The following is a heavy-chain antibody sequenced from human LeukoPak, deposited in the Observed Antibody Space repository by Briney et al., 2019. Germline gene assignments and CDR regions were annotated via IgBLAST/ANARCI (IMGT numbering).Heavy chain of an antibody. J-gene: IGHJ4*02. CDR3: ARAFDYGSGTYYPIDY. D-gene: IGHD3-10*01. V-gene: IGHV3-23*01. CDR1: GFIFSDYV. CDR2: IDYSGGDT. Sequence: PRGSLRLSCAASGFIFSDYVMNWLRQAPGRGLEWVSSIDYSGGDTHYADSVKGRFTISRDNSKNSLYLQMNSLRAEDTALYYCARAFDYGSGTYYPIDYWGQGTLVTVSS.